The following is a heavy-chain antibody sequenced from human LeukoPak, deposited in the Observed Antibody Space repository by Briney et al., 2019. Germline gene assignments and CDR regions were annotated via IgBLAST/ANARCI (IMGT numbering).Heavy chain of an antibody. Sequence: SEALSLTCTVSGGSISSYYWSWIRQPPGKGLEWIGEINHSGSTNYNPSLKSRVTISVDTSKNQFSLKLSSVTAADTAVYYCARGCSSTSCYILRMYKNWFDPWGQGTLVTVSS. CDR3: ARGCSSTSCYILRMYKNWFDP. V-gene: IGHV4-34*01. CDR2: INHSGST. D-gene: IGHD2-2*02. J-gene: IGHJ5*02. CDR1: GGSISSYY.